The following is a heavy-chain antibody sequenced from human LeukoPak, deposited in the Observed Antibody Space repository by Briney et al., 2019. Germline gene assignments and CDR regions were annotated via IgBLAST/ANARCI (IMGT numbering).Heavy chain of an antibody. Sequence: PGGSMRLSCGASGFTFSRYAMSWVPQAPGKALEWVSAISRSGGSTYYADSVKGRFTISRVNSKNTLYLQMNSLRAEDTAVYYCAKDLDGWGLFDYWGQGTLVTVSS. CDR2: ISRSGGST. CDR1: GFTFSRYA. CDR3: AKDLDGWGLFDY. V-gene: IGHV3-23*01. D-gene: IGHD3-10*01. J-gene: IGHJ4*02.